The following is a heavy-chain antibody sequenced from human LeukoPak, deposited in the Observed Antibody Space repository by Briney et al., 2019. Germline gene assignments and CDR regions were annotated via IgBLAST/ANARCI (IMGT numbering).Heavy chain of an antibody. D-gene: IGHD3-10*01. CDR1: VYTFPSYG. J-gene: IGHJ6*03. CDR3: ASNSRLWFGESTQHYYYYYMDV. V-gene: IGHV1-18*01. Sequence: GASVKVSCKASVYTFPSYGISWVRQDPGQGLEWMGWISGYNGNTKYAQKFQDRVTITADKSTITAYMELDSLRSEDTAVYYCASNSRLWFGESTQHYYYYYMDVWGKGTTVTVSS. CDR2: ISGYNGNT.